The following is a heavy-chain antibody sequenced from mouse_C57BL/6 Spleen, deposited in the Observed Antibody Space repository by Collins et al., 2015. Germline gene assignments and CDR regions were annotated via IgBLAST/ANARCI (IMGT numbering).Heavy chain of an antibody. V-gene: IGHV3-6*01. J-gene: IGHJ3*01. Sequence: GNKLEWMGYISYDGSNNYNPSLKNRISITRDTSKNQFFLKLNSVTTEDTATYYCARDYYGSSSFAYWGQGTLVTVSA. CDR3: ARDYYGSSSFAY. CDR2: ISYDGSN. D-gene: IGHD1-1*01.